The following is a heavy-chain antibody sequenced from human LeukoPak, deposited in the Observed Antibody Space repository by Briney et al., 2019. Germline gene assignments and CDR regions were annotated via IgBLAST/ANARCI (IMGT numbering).Heavy chain of an antibody. CDR1: GFTFSSYS. CDR3: ASQADYGSGSLDY. D-gene: IGHD3-10*01. V-gene: IGHV3-48*01. CDR2: ISSSSSTI. Sequence: GGSLRLSCAASGFTFSSYSMNWVRQAPGKGLEWVSYISSSSSTIYYADSVKGRFTISRDNAKNSLYLQMNSLRAEDTAVYYCASQADYGSGSLDYWGQGTLVTVSS. J-gene: IGHJ4*02.